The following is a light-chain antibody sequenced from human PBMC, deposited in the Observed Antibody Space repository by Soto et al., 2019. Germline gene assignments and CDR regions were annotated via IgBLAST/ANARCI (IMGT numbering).Light chain of an antibody. Sequence: DIHMTQSPTSLSASVGDRVTITCRASQTITTYLNWFQQTPGKAPNLLIYGASRLQSGVPSRFSGSGSGTDFTLTISSLQPEDFATYYCQQSYNTPWTFGQGTKVDIK. CDR3: QQSYNTPWT. CDR1: QTITTY. J-gene: IGKJ1*01. V-gene: IGKV1-39*01. CDR2: GAS.